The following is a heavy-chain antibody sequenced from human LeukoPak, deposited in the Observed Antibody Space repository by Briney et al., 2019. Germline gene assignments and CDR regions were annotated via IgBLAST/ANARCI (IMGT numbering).Heavy chain of an antibody. CDR3: ATGTVWWLRYYYGMDV. Sequence: PGGSLRLSCAASGFTFSDYYMSWIRQAPGKGLEWVSYISSSGSTIYYADSVKGRFTISRDNAKNSLYLQMNSLRAEDTAVYYCATGTVWWLRYYYGMDVWGQGTTVTVSS. D-gene: IGHD5-12*01. V-gene: IGHV3-11*01. J-gene: IGHJ6*02. CDR2: ISSSGSTI. CDR1: GFTFSDYY.